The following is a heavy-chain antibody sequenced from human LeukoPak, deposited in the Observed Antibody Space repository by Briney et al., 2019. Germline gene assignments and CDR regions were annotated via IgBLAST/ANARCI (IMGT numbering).Heavy chain of an antibody. CDR3: ARGFIAAAGADHLQYFQH. J-gene: IGHJ1*01. CDR2: IYHSGST. D-gene: IGHD6-13*01. CDR1: GASISSNNW. V-gene: IGHV4-4*02. Sequence: SGTLSLTCTVSGASISSNNWWWSWVRQPPGKGLEWIGEIYHSGSTNYNPSLKSRVTISVDTSKNQFSLKLSSVTAADTAVYYCARGFIAAAGADHLQYFQHWGQGTLVTVSS.